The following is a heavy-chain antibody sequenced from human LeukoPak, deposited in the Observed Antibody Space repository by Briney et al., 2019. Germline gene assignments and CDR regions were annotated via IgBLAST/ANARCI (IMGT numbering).Heavy chain of an antibody. CDR1: GGSVSSGSYY. J-gene: IGHJ4*02. Sequence: SETLSLTCTVTGGSVSSGSYYWSWIRQPPGKGLEWIGYVHYSGRTNYNPSLKSRVIISVDTAKNFFSLKLTSVTAEDTAVYYCARAGSEWELLRVLDYWGQGTLVTVSS. V-gene: IGHV4-61*03. CDR2: VHYSGRT. D-gene: IGHD1-26*01. CDR3: ARAGSEWELLRVLDY.